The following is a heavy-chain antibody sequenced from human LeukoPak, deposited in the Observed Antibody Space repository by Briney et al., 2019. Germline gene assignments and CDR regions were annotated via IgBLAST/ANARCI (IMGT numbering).Heavy chain of an antibody. CDR3: AREGTLGPGSQGFPDYFDY. Sequence: ASVKVSCKASGYTFTSYARHWVRQAPGQRLEWMGWINAGNGNTKYSQEFQGRVTITRDTSASTAYMELSSLRSEDMAVYYCAREGTLGPGSQGFPDYFDYWGQGTLVTVSS. CDR2: INAGNGNT. CDR1: GYTFTSYA. V-gene: IGHV1-3*03. J-gene: IGHJ4*02. D-gene: IGHD1-26*01.